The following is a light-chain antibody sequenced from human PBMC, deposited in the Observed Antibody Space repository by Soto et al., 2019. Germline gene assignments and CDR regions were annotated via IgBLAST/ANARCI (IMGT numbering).Light chain of an antibody. CDR2: DAS. V-gene: IGKV3-11*01. CDR3: QQRDDWPPSIT. Sequence: DIVLTQSPATLSLSPGETATLSCRASQSVRNYLAWYQQKPGQAPRLLIYDASNRATGIPARFSGTGSETDFTLTISSLEPEDFAVYYCQQRDDWPPSITFGQGTRLEIK. J-gene: IGKJ5*01. CDR1: QSVRNY.